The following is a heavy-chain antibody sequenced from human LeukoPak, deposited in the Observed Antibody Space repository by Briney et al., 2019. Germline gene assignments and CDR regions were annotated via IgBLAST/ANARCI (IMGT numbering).Heavy chain of an antibody. CDR2: INRSGST. J-gene: IGHJ6*03. CDR1: GGSFSGYY. CDR3: ARHTGYCSSTSCYGNYYYYYMDV. V-gene: IGHV4-34*01. D-gene: IGHD2-2*01. Sequence: SETLSLTCAVYGGSFSGYYWSWIRQPPGKGLEWIGEINRSGSTNYNPSLKSRVTISVDTSKNQFSLKLSSVTAADTAVYYCARHTGYCSSTSCYGNYYYYYMDVWGKGTTVTISS.